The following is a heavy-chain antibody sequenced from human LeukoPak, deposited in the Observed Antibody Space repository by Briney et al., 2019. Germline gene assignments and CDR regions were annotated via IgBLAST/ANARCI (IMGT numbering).Heavy chain of an antibody. Sequence: PGRSLRLSCAASGFTFSSYGMHWVRQAPGKGLEWVAVISYDGSNKYCADSVKGRFTISRDNSKNTLYLQMNSLRGEDTAVYYCARDVRDCRSASCHLFVYWGQGTLVTVSS. CDR3: ARDVRDCRSASCHLFVY. D-gene: IGHD2-2*01. V-gene: IGHV3-30*03. CDR2: ISYDGSNK. J-gene: IGHJ4*02. CDR1: GFTFSSYG.